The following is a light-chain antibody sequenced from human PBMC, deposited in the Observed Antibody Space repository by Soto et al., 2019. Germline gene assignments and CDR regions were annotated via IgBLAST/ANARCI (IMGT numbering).Light chain of an antibody. CDR2: LGS. CDR3: MQPLQTPWT. Sequence: DIVMTQSPLSLPVTPGEPASICCRSSQSLLQSNGNNYLDWYVQKPGHSPQLLIYLGSTRASGVPDRFSGSGSGTDFILTISRVEAEDVGVYYCMQPLQTPWTFGQGTKVEI. J-gene: IGKJ1*01. CDR1: QSLLQSNGNNY. V-gene: IGKV2-28*01.